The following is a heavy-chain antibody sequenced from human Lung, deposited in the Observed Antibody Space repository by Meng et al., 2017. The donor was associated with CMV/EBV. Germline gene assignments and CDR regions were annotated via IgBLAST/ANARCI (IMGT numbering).Heavy chain of an antibody. CDR2: IYHSGST. D-gene: IGHD6-19*01. J-gene: IGHJ4*02. V-gene: IGHV4-4*02. Sequence: GPGLVKPSGTLSLTCAVSGGSISSGNWWGWVRQPPGKGLEWIGEIYHSGSTNYNPSLKSRVTISVDKSKNQFSLKLSSVTAADTAVYYCASFPPPGKQWLVTDYWGQGTLVTVSS. CDR3: ASFPPPGKQWLVTDY. CDR1: GGSISSGNW.